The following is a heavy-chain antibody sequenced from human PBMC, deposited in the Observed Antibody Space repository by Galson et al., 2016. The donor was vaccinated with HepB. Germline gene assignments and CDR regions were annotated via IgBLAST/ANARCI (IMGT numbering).Heavy chain of an antibody. Sequence: SVKVSCKASGYTFTSYYMYRVRQAPGRGLEWMGIINPSGGSTSYPQKFQGRVTMTRDTSTSTVYMELSSLRSEETAVYYCARAGLPPYYYYGMDVWGQGTTVTVSS. D-gene: IGHD4-11*01. V-gene: IGHV1-46*01. CDR1: GYTFTSYY. J-gene: IGHJ6*02. CDR2: INPSGGST. CDR3: ARAGLPPYYYYGMDV.